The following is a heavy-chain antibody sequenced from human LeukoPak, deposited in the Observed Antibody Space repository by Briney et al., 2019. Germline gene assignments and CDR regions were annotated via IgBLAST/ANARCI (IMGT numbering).Heavy chain of an antibody. CDR1: GFTFSSYG. D-gene: IGHD3-3*01. Sequence: GGALRLSCSASGFTFSSYGMQWVRPAPGKGPEWGAVISYDGSNKYYADSVKGRFTISRDNSKNTLYLQMNSLRAEDTAVYYCAKDLAYYDFWSGYFDRDALDIWGQGTMVTVSS. CDR3: AKDLAYYDFWSGYFDRDALDI. CDR2: ISYDGSNK. V-gene: IGHV3-30*18. J-gene: IGHJ3*02.